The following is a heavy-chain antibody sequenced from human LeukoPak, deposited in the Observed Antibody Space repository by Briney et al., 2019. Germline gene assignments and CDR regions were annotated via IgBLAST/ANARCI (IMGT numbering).Heavy chain of an antibody. V-gene: IGHV3-74*01. Sequence: GGSLRLSCAASGFTFSSFWMFWVRQAPGKGLVWVSRINIDGSDITYADSVKGRFTISRDNAKNTLYLQMNSLRAEDTAVYFCARDLQWNQLGLWGQGTLVTVSS. CDR2: INIDGSDI. D-gene: IGHD1-14*01. J-gene: IGHJ4*02. CDR1: GFTFSSFW. CDR3: ARDLQWNQLGL.